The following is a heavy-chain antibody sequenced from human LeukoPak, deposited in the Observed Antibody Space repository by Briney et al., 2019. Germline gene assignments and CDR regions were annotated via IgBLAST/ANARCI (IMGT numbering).Heavy chain of an antibody. Sequence: GESLKISCKGSGYSFTSYWIGWVRQMPGKGLEWMGIIYPGDSDTRYSPSFQGQVTISADKSISTAYLQWSSLKASDTAMYYCARHQAGYYCDSSGYCQFDPWGQGTLVTVSS. J-gene: IGHJ5*02. CDR3: ARHQAGYYCDSSGYCQFDP. CDR1: GYSFTSYW. CDR2: IYPGDSDT. V-gene: IGHV5-51*01. D-gene: IGHD3-22*01.